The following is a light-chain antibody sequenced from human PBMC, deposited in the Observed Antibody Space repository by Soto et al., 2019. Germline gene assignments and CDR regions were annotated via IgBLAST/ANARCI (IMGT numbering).Light chain of an antibody. CDR3: QHYSDSPT. CDR2: DAS. V-gene: IGKV3-15*01. J-gene: IGKJ1*01. Sequence: EIVMTQSPATLSVSPGERVTLSCRASEGVGLKLAWYQLKPGLPPRLLFYDASTRATGLPARFSGSGAGTEFTLSISSLQSEDFATYYCQHYSDSPTFGQGTMVEIK. CDR1: EGVGLK.